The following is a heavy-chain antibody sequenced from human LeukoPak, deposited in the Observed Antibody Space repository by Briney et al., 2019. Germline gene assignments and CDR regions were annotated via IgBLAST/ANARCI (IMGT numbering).Heavy chain of an antibody. CDR3: ARESTTVAGTFDY. D-gene: IGHD6-19*01. J-gene: IGHJ4*02. Sequence: SETLSLTCAVYGGSFSGYYWSWIRQPPGKGLEWIGEINHSGSTNYNPSPKSRVTISVDTSKNQFSLKLSSVTAADTAMYYCARESTTVAGTFDYWGQGTLVTVSS. V-gene: IGHV4-34*01. CDR2: INHSGST. CDR1: GGSFSGYY.